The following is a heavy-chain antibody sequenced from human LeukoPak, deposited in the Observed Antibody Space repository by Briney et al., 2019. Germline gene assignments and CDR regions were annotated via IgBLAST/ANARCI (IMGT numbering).Heavy chain of an antibody. Sequence: GGSLRLSCAASGFTFSSYAMSWVRQAPGKGLEWVSAISGSGGSTYYADSVKGRFTISRDNSKNTLYLQMNSLGAEDTAVYYCAKDLYDILTGYYKRNAFDIWGQGTMVTVSS. V-gene: IGHV3-23*01. CDR2: ISGSGGST. D-gene: IGHD3-9*01. CDR1: GFTFSSYA. CDR3: AKDLYDILTGYYKRNAFDI. J-gene: IGHJ3*02.